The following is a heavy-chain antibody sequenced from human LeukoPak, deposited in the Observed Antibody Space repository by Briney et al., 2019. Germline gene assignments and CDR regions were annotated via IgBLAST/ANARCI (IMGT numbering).Heavy chain of an antibody. CDR3: ARPRGWFGEFDY. J-gene: IGHJ4*02. D-gene: IGHD3-10*01. V-gene: IGHV1-18*04. CDR1: GYTFTSYG. Sequence: ASVKVSCKASGYTFTSYGISWVRQAPGQGLEWMGWISAYNGNTNYAQKLQGRVTMTTDTSTTTAHMELRSLRSDDTAVYYCARPRGWFGEFDYWGQGTLVTVSS. CDR2: ISAYNGNT.